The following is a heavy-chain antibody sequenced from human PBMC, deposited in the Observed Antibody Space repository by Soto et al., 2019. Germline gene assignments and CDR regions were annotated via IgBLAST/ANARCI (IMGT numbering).Heavy chain of an antibody. Sequence: QVQLVQSGAEVKNPGASLKVSCKASGYTFTDYYIHWVRQAPGQGLEWLGWFKPKTGGPNYAPKFQGRVTMTRDTSLSTTYMELTSLTSDDTAVYNCAREHAGFGDYWGPGTLVTVSS. CDR3: AREHAGFGDY. V-gene: IGHV1-2*02. D-gene: IGHD3-16*01. CDR1: GYTFTDYY. CDR2: FKPKTGGP. J-gene: IGHJ4*02.